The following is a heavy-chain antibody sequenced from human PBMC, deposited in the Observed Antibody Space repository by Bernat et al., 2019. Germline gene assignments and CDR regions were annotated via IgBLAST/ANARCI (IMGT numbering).Heavy chain of an antibody. V-gene: IGHV3-23*04. CDR3: AKDITDGGGYYVFDS. CDR1: GVTFSSFA. J-gene: IGHJ3*01. D-gene: IGHD3-10*01. CDR2: VAGSGHRA. Sequence: EVQLVESGGALVQPGGSLRLSCVVSGVTFSSFAMSWVRQAPGKGLEWVAGVAGSGHRAHHADSVKGRFTVSRDNLKNTVWLQMNSLRVEDTALNFCAKDITDGGGYYVFDSGGQGTMVIVSS.